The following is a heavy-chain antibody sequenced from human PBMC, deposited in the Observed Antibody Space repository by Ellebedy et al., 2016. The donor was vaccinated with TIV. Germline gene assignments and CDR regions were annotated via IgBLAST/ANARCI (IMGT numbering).Heavy chain of an antibody. V-gene: IGHV4-39*07. Sequence: SETLSLTXTVSGGSISSSFYYWGWIRQPPGKGLEWIGSIYYSERTYYNPSLKSRVTISVDTSKNQFSLKLSSVTAADTAVYYCARGGTVAGTEGFDPWGQGTLVTVSS. J-gene: IGHJ5*02. D-gene: IGHD6-19*01. CDR2: IYYSERT. CDR1: GGSISSSFYY. CDR3: ARGGTVAGTEGFDP.